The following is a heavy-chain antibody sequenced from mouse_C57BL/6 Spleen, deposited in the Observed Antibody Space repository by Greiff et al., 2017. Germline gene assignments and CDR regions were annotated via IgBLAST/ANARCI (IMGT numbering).Heavy chain of an antibody. D-gene: IGHD1-1*01. CDR1: GYTFTSYW. V-gene: IGHV1-5*01. J-gene: IGHJ1*03. CDR2: IYPGNSDT. CDR3: TRRGAINTVVARYFDV. Sequence: VQLQQSGTVLARPGASVKMSCKTSGYTFTSYWMHWVKQRPGQGLEWIGAIYPGNSDTSYNQKFKGKAKLTAVTSASTAYMELSSLTNEDAAVYYCTRRGAINTVVARYFDVWGTGTTVTVSS.